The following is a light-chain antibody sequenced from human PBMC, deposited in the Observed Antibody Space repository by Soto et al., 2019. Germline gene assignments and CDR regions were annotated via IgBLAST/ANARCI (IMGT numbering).Light chain of an antibody. Sequence: DIQVTQSPSFLSASVGDRCTSSFRASHGINSYLAWYQQKPGKAPKLLISDASTLQGGVPSRFSGSVSGAEFTLTISSLQPEDFASYYCQQLNTYPLTFGQGTRLEIK. J-gene: IGKJ5*01. CDR3: QQLNTYPLT. CDR1: HGINSY. V-gene: IGKV1-9*01. CDR2: DAS.